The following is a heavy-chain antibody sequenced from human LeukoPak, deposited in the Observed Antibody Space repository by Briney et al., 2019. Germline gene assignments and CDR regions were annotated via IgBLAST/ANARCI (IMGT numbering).Heavy chain of an antibody. CDR2: IKKKTEGGTA. V-gene: IGHV3-15*01. Sequence: PGGSLRLSCAPSGFTFTNAWMNWVRQAPGKGLEWVGRIKKKTEGGTADYADPMKGRLTISRDDSKNTLYVQMNSLKTEDTGVYYCTTQPPGDYWGQGTLVTVSS. CDR3: TTQPPGDY. J-gene: IGHJ4*02. CDR1: GFTFTNAW.